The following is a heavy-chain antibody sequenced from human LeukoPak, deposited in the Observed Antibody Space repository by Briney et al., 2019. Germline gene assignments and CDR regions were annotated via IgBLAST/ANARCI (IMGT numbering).Heavy chain of an antibody. J-gene: IGHJ4*02. CDR3: AKPGNPTRLLAWLSPDYFDY. CDR1: GYTFTSYY. D-gene: IGHD3-3*01. Sequence: ASVKVSCKASGYTFTSYYMHWVRQAPGQGLEWMGIINPSGGSTSYAQKFQGRVTMTRDMSTSTVYMELSSLRAEDTAVYYCAKPGNPTRLLAWLSPDYFDYWGQGTLVTVSS. V-gene: IGHV1-46*01. CDR2: INPSGGST.